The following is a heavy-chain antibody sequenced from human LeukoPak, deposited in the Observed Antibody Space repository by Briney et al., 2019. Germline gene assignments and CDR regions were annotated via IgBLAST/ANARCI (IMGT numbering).Heavy chain of an antibody. CDR2: IYSGDST. CDR1: GITVRSNY. D-gene: IGHD2-2*01. Sequence: GGSLRLSCAASGITVRSNYMFWVRQAPGKGLEWVSLIYSGDSTYYADSVKGRFTISRDTSKSTVYLQMNSLRAEDTAVYYCARLVVPAAYFDYWGQGTLVTVSS. J-gene: IGHJ4*02. CDR3: ARLVVPAAYFDY. V-gene: IGHV3-66*02.